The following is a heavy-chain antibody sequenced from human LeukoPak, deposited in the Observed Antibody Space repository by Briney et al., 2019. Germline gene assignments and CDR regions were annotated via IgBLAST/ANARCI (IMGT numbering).Heavy chain of an antibody. Sequence: PGGSLRLSCAASGLTFDNYAMHWARQAPGKGLEWLSIISWNSGYIGYADSVKGRFTISRDNAKKSLDLQMNSLRAEDTAFYYCAKVRGTYSSGYFFDYWGQGTLVTVSS. J-gene: IGHJ4*02. D-gene: IGHD6-19*01. CDR2: ISWNSGYI. V-gene: IGHV3-9*01. CDR3: AKVRGTYSSGYFFDY. CDR1: GLTFDNYA.